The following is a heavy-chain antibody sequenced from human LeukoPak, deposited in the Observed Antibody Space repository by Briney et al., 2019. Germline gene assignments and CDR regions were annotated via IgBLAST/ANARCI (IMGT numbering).Heavy chain of an antibody. CDR3: ARHAYYYDRSGSYEAFDI. CDR1: GGSISTYY. CDR2: MYYSGST. J-gene: IGHJ3*02. Sequence: SETLSLTCTVSGGSISTYYWSWIRQPPGKGREWIGSMYYSGSTNYKPSLKSRVTISVDTSKNQFSLKLSSVTAADTAVYYCARHAYYYDRSGSYEAFDIWGQGTMVTVSS. D-gene: IGHD3-22*01. V-gene: IGHV4-59*08.